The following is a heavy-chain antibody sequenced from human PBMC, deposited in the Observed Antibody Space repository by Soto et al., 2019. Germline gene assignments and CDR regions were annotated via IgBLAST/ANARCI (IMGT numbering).Heavy chain of an antibody. J-gene: IGHJ6*02. Sequence: SETLSLTCTVSGGSMNKYYWNWIRQPAGKGLEWIGRIYTRGSTNYNPSMKSRVTMSVDTSKNEVSLNLNSVTAADTAVYYCEDIREDIFYGMDVWGQGTTVTVSS. CDR1: GGSMNKYY. CDR3: EDIREDIFYGMDV. CDR2: IYTRGST. V-gene: IGHV4-4*07. D-gene: IGHD2-15*01.